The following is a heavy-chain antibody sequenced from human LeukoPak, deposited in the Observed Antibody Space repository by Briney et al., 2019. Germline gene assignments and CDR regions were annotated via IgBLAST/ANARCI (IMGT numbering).Heavy chain of an antibody. D-gene: IGHD4-23*01. V-gene: IGHV1-18*01. CDR2: ISAYNGNT. CDR1: GYTFTSYG. CDR3: VGGNSFPGEGPDY. Sequence: GASVKVSCKASGYTFTSYGTNWVRQAPGQGLEWMGWISAYNGNTNYAQKLQGRVTMTTDTSTSTAYMELRSLRSDDTAVYYCVGGNSFPGEGPDYWGQGTLVTVSS. J-gene: IGHJ4*02.